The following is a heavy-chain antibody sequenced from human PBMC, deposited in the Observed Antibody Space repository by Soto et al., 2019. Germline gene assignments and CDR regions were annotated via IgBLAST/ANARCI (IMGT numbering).Heavy chain of an antibody. D-gene: IGHD2-21*02. CDR3: AKGSRADFYSDSDC. Sequence: EVQLLESGGGLVQPGGSLRLSCAASGFTFSSYAMTWVRQAPGKGLEWVSGISGSGVSTYYADSVKGRFTISRDNSKNALYLQMNSLRAEDTALYYCAKGSRADFYSDSDCWCQGTLVIVSS. J-gene: IGHJ4*02. V-gene: IGHV3-23*01. CDR2: ISGSGVST. CDR1: GFTFSSYA.